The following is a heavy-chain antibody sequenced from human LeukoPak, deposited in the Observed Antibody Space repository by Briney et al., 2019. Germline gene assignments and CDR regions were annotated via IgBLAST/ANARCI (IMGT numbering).Heavy chain of an antibody. Sequence: PSETLSLTRTVSGGSISSYYWSWIRQPAGKGLEWIGRIYTSGSTNYNPSLKSRVTMSVDTSKNQFSLKLSSVTAADTAVYYCARDDYSNYGYYYYYMDVWGKGTTVTVSS. CDR2: IYTSGST. CDR1: GGSISSYY. V-gene: IGHV4-4*07. CDR3: ARDDYSNYGYYYYYMDV. D-gene: IGHD4-11*01. J-gene: IGHJ6*03.